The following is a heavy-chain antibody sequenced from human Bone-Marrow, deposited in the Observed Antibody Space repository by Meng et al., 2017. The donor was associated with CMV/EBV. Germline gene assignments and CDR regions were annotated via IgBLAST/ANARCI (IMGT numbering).Heavy chain of an antibody. CDR2: IGTAGDT. CDR3: ARVMAPDDAFDI. J-gene: IGHJ3*02. CDR1: GFTFSSYD. Sequence: GGSLRLSCAASGFTFSSYDMHWVRQATGKGLEWVSAIGTAGDTYYPGSVKGRFTISRENAENSLYLQMNSLRAGDTAVYNCARVMAPDDAFDIWGQGTMVTVSS. V-gene: IGHV3-13*01. D-gene: IGHD5-24*01.